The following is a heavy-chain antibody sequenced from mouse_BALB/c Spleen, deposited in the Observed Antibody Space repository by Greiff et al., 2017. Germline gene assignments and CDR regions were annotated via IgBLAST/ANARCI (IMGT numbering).Heavy chain of an antibody. J-gene: IGHJ4*01. D-gene: IGHD2-14*01. V-gene: IGHV14-3*02. CDR1: GFNIKDTY. Sequence: EVQLQQSGAELVKPGASVKLSCTASGFNIKDTYMHWVKQRPEQGLEWIGRIDPANGNTKYDPKFKGKATMTVDKSSSTAYMELARLTSEDSAIYYCARSRYDGYYYAMDYWVKEPQSPSPQ. CDR3: ARSRYDGYYYAMDY. CDR2: IDPANGNT.